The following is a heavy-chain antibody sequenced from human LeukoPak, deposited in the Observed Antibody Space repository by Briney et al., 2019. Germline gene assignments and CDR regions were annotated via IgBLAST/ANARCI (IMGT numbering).Heavy chain of an antibody. Sequence: SETLSLTCTVSGGSISDYYWSWIRQPPGKGLEWIGYIYYSGSTNYNPSLKSRVTISVDTSKNQFSLKLSSVTAADTAVYYCARRSKDTATYDYWGQGTLVTVSS. CDR1: GGSISDYY. D-gene: IGHD5-18*01. CDR3: ARRSKDTATYDY. J-gene: IGHJ4*02. CDR2: IYYSGST. V-gene: IGHV4-59*08.